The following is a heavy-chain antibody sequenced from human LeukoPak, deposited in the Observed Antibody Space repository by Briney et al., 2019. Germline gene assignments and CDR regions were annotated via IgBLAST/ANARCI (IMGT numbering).Heavy chain of an antibody. CDR1: GGTFSSYA. V-gene: IGHV1-69*13. Sequence: SVKVSCKASGGTFSSYAISWVRQAPGQGLEWMGGIIPIFGTANYAQKFQGRVTITADESTSTAYMELSSLRSEDTAVYYCARGNTYYDFWSGYFARQTEYFQHWGQGTLVTVSS. CDR2: IIPIFGTA. J-gene: IGHJ1*01. D-gene: IGHD3-3*01. CDR3: ARGNTYYDFWSGYFARQTEYFQH.